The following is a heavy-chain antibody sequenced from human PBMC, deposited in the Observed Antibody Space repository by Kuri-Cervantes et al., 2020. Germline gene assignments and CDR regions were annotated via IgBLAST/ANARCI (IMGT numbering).Heavy chain of an antibody. CDR1: GGSISSSSYY. CDR2: IYYSGST. Sequence: SETLSLTCTVSGGSISSSSYYWGWIRQPPGKGLEWIGGIYYSGSTYYNPSLKSRVTISVDTSKNQFSLKLSSVTAADTAVYYCARRYYDFWSGYPRVSWFDPWGQGTLVTVSS. J-gene: IGHJ5*02. D-gene: IGHD3-3*01. CDR3: ARRYYDFWSGYPRVSWFDP. V-gene: IGHV4-39*01.